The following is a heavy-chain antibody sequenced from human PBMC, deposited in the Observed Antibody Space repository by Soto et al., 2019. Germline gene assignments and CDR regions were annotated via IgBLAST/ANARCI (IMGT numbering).Heavy chain of an antibody. CDR1: GFPFISYP. V-gene: IGHV3-30*03. CDR2: ISYDGSHK. Sequence: QVQLVESGGGVVQPGRPLRLPCAASGFPFISYPLHWVRQLPGKGLEWVAVISYDGSHKYYADSVKSRLPIPRDSSKNTLNLQMNSQGTEDAGVYYCADSEWDTTLAAYYFDYWGLGTLVTVSS. J-gene: IGHJ4*02. D-gene: IGHD1-26*01. CDR3: ADSEWDTTLAAYYFDY.